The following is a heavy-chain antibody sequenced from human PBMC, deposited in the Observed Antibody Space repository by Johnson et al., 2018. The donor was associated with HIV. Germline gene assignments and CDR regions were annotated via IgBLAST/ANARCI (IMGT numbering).Heavy chain of an antibody. V-gene: IGHV3-30*14. CDR3: ARSPETGDRLWRAFDI. CDR1: GFTFSSYA. J-gene: IGHJ3*02. Sequence: QEQLVESGGGVVQPGRSLRLSCAASGFTFSSYAMHWVRQAPGKGLEWVAVISYDGSNKYYADSVKGRFTISRDNSKNTLYLQMNSLRAEDTAVYYWARSPETGDRLWRAFDIWGHGTMVTVSS. D-gene: IGHD4-17*01. CDR2: ISYDGSNK.